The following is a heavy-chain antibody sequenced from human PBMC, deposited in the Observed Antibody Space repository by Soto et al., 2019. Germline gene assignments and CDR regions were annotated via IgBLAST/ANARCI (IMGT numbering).Heavy chain of an antibody. CDR3: TKNSAYALDY. V-gene: IGHV4-30-2*01. CDR1: GGSISSGGYS. CDR2: IYQSGSS. J-gene: IGHJ4*02. D-gene: IGHD5-12*01. Sequence: PSETLSLTCGVSGGSISSGGYSWNWIRQPPGKGLEWIGYIYQSGSSYYNPSLKSRVTISIDRSKNQFSLKLSSVTAADTAVYYCTKNSAYALDYWGQGTLVTVSS.